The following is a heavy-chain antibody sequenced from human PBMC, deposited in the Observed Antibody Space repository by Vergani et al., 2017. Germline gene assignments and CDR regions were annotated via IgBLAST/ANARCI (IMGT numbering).Heavy chain of an antibody. CDR2: IRSKANSYAT. V-gene: IGHV3-73*01. D-gene: IGHD2-8*02. CDR3: AGGNWYFDL. CDR1: GSTFSGSA. J-gene: IGHJ2*01. Sequence: EVQLVESGGGLVQPGGSLKLSCAASGSTFSGSAMHWVRQASGKGLEWVGRIRSKANSYATAYAASVKGRFTISRDDSKNTAYLQMNSLKTEDTAVYYCAGGNWYFDLWGRGTLVTVSS.